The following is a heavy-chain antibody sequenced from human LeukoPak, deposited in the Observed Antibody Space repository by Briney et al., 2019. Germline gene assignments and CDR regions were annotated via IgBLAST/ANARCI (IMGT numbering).Heavy chain of an antibody. Sequence: GGSLRLSCAASGFTFSSYSMMWVRQAPGKGLEWVSYISSSSTTIHYADSVKGRFTISRDNAKNSLYLQMNSLRAEDTAIYYCARDLGSYSSGWYMGFDYWGQGTLVAVSS. CDR2: ISSSSTTI. V-gene: IGHV3-48*01. CDR3: ARDLGSYSSGWYMGFDY. CDR1: GFTFSSYS. J-gene: IGHJ4*02. D-gene: IGHD6-19*01.